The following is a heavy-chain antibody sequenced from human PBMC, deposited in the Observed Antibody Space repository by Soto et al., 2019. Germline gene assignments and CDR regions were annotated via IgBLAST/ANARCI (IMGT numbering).Heavy chain of an antibody. CDR2: ISYDGSNK. J-gene: IGHJ4*02. CDR3: AKVRPRSYNWNSDADYYFDY. V-gene: IGHV3-30*18. Sequence: GGSLRLSCAASGFTFSSYGMHWVRQAPGKGLEWVAVISYDGSNKYYADSVKGRFTISRDNSKNTLYLQMNSLRAEDTAVYYCAKVRPRSYNWNSDADYYFDYWGQGTLVTVSS. CDR1: GFTFSSYG. D-gene: IGHD1-7*01.